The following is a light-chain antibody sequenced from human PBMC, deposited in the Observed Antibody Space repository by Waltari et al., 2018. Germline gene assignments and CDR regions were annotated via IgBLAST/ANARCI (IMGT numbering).Light chain of an antibody. CDR1: KGISTS. J-gene: IGKJ1*01. CDR2: GAS. Sequence: EIHMTQSPSSVSAAVGDRVSISCRASKGISTSLAWYLQKSGKAPSLLIYGASTLQSGVPSRFSGGGTGTDFTLTNNHLHPEDFATYFCQQGDTSPPTFGPGTKVELK. V-gene: IGKV1-12*01. CDR3: QQGDTSPPT.